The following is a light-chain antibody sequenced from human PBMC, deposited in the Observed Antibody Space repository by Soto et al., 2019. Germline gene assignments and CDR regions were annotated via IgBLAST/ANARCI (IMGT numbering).Light chain of an antibody. J-gene: IGKJ3*01. V-gene: IGKV3-11*01. CDR2: DAF. CDR1: QSVSKY. Sequence: EIVLTQSPATLSLSPGERATLSCRASQSVSKYLAWYQQKPGQVPRLLIYDAFNRATGIPVRFSGSGSGTDFTLTISRLEPEDFAVYYCQQRINWPLTFVPGTQVEVK. CDR3: QQRINWPLT.